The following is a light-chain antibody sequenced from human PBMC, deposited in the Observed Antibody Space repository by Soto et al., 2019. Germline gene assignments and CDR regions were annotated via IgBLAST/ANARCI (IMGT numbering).Light chain of an antibody. CDR1: SSNIGAGYD. CDR2: GNS. J-gene: IGLJ2*01. CDR3: QSYDSSLSGSGV. V-gene: IGLV1-40*01. Sequence: QSVLTQPPSVSGATGQRVTISCTGSSSNIGAGYDVHWYQQLPGTAPKLLIYGNSNRPSGVPDRFSGSKSGTSASLDIAGLQAEHEADYYCQSYDSSLSGSGVFGGGTKLTV.